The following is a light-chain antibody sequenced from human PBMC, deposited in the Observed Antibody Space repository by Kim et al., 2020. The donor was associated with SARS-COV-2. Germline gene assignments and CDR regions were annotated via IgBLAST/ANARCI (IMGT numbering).Light chain of an antibody. V-gene: IGKV2-30*01. CDR3: LQGTHWLHT. CDR1: QSLVFSDGNTV. CDR2: RVS. Sequence: DVVMTQSPLSLPVTLGPPASISCRSSQSLVFSDGNTVLNWFQKRPGQSPRRLIHRVSDRDSGVPDRFSGSGSGTDFTLTISRVEAEDVVVYYCLQGTHWLHTFGQGTKLEI. J-gene: IGKJ2*01.